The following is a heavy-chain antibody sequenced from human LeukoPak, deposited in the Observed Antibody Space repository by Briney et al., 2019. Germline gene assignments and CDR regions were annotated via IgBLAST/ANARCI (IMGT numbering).Heavy chain of an antibody. J-gene: IGHJ5*01. V-gene: IGHV4-39*01. CDR3: VRHDGRGGATMGAFDS. D-gene: IGHD4/OR15-4a*01. CDR1: AASISSSSHH. CDR2: VYYGRTT. Sequence: SSETLSVTCTVSAASISSSSHHWGWIRQSPGKGLEWIGSVYYGRTTYYSPSLDSRVTISLDTSANQFSLQLNSVTAADTAVYYCVRHDGRGGATMGAFDSWGQGSLVTVSS.